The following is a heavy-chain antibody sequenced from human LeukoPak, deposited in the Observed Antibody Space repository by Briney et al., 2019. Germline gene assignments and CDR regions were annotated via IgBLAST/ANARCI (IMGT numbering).Heavy chain of an antibody. J-gene: IGHJ6*03. CDR2: IYTSGST. CDR3: ARALAVAGRYYYYYMDV. Sequence: PSETLSLTCTVSGGSISSGSYYWSWIRQPAGKGLEWIGRIYTSGSTNYNPSLKSRVTISVDTSKNLFSLKLSSVTAADTAVYYCARALAVAGRYYYYYMDVWGKGTTVTISS. D-gene: IGHD6-19*01. CDR1: GGSISSGSYY. V-gene: IGHV4-61*02.